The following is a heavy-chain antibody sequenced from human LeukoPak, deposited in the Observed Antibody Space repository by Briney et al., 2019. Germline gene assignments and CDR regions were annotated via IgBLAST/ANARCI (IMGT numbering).Heavy chain of an antibody. J-gene: IGHJ6*03. CDR1: GGSIISRSSYY. D-gene: IGHD2-2*01. V-gene: IGHV4-39*07. Sequence: SETLSLTCTVSGGSIISRSSYYWGWIRQPPGKGLERIGNIYYSGSTYYNPSLKSRVTISVDTSKNQFSLKLSSVTAADTAVYYCAREGKPAAGYMDVWGKGTTVTVSS. CDR2: IYYSGST. CDR3: AREGKPAAGYMDV.